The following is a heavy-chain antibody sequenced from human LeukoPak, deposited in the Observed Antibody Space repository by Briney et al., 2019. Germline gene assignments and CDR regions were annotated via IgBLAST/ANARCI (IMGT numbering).Heavy chain of an antibody. CDR3: ARVMMGATVTTFHYYCMDV. CDR2: ITSSSSHI. J-gene: IGHJ6*03. V-gene: IGHV3-21*01. Sequence: AGSLTLTCAASGCTFRHYSIDWVRQAQGKGLERVASITSSSSHIYYADSVKGRFTISRDNAKSALYLQMNSLRAEDTAIYYCARVMMGATVTTFHYYCMDVWGVGTTVTVSS. D-gene: IGHD4-11*01. CDR1: GCTFRHYS.